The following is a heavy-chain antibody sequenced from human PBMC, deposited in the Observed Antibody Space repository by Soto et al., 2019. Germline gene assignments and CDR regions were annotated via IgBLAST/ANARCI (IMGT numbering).Heavy chain of an antibody. CDR2: INSDGSSI. Sequence: GGSLRLSCATSGFDCSNILIHWVRQVPGQGLVWVSRINSDGSSINYADSVKGRFTISRDNAKNTVHLQMGSLRVEDTAVYYCAKDWYHTIESWGRGIPVTVSS. CDR3: AKDWYHTIES. CDR1: GFDCSNIL. J-gene: IGHJ1*01. D-gene: IGHD1-20*01. V-gene: IGHV3-74*01.